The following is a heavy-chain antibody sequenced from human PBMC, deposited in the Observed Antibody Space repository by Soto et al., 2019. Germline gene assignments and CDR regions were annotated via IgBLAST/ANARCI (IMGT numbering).Heavy chain of an antibody. D-gene: IGHD3-10*01. CDR2: TIHVFNTA. CDR1: GGTLSDHG. Sequence: QVQLEQSGAEVKKPGSSVKVSCKASGGTLSDHGVAWLRQAPGQGLEWMVGTIHVFNTAKYAQKLQGRVTVTAYKFTNIANMEVSNLRSEGSAFYLWARGVYGSGNYYTCPSAVESWGPVTVVIVSP. V-gene: IGHV1-69*06. J-gene: IGHJ3*02. CDR3: ARGVYGSGNYYTCPSAVES.